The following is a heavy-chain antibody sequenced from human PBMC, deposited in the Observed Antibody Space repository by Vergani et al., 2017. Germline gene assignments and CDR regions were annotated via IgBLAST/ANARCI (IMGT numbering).Heavy chain of an antibody. Sequence: QVQLVQSGAEVKKPGSSVKVSCKASGGTFSSYAISWVRQAPGQGLEWMGGIIPIFGTANYAQKFQGRVTITADDSTSTAYMELSSLRSEDTAVYYCARGSRALKIVVPWHYYYYMDVWGKGTTVTVSS. CDR3: ARGSRALKIVVPWHYYYYMDV. CDR1: GGTFSSYA. J-gene: IGHJ6*03. CDR2: IIPIFGTA. D-gene: IGHD3-22*01. V-gene: IGHV1-69*01.